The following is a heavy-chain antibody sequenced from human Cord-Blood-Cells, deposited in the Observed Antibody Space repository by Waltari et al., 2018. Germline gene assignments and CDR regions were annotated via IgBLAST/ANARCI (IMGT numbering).Heavy chain of an antibody. Sequence: QVPLQQWGAGLLKTSETLSLTCAVHGRSFSGYYCSWIRQPPGKGLEWIGESNHSGSTNYNPSLKSRVTRSVDTSKNQFSLKLSSVTAADTAVYYCARGVIAAADYWGQGTLVTVSS. V-gene: IGHV4-34*01. J-gene: IGHJ4*02. CDR3: ARGVIAAADY. D-gene: IGHD6-13*01. CDR1: GRSFSGYY. CDR2: SNHSGST.